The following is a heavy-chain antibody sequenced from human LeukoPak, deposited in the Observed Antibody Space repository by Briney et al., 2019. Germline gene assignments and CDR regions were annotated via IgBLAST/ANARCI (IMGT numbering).Heavy chain of an antibody. CDR1: GGSISSGSYY. V-gene: IGHV4-39*01. D-gene: IGHD3-10*01. Sequence: SETLSLTCTVSGGSISSGSYYWSWIRQPAGKGLEWIGSIYYSGSTYYDPSLKSRVTMSVDTSKNQFSLKLSSVTAADTAVYYCARHGIYYGLGSSYGLPNWFDPWGQGTLVTVSS. J-gene: IGHJ5*02. CDR2: IYYSGST. CDR3: ARHGIYYGLGSSYGLPNWFDP.